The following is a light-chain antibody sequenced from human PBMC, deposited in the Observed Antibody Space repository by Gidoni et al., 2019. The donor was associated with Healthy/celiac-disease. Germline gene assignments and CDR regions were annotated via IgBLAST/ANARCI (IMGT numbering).Light chain of an antibody. CDR3: QQYGSSPPWT. V-gene: IGKV3-20*01. Sequence: EIVLTQPPGTLSLSTGERATLSCRASPSVSSSYLAWYQQKPGQAPRLLIYGASSRATGIPDRFSGSGSGTDFTLTISRLEPEDFAVYYCQQYGSSPPWTFGQGTKVEIK. CDR1: PSVSSSY. J-gene: IGKJ1*01. CDR2: GAS.